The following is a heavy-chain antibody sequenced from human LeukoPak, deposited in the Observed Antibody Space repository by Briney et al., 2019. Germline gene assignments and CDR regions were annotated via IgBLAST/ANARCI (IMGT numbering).Heavy chain of an antibody. D-gene: IGHD2-15*01. Sequence: SETLSLTCAVYGGSFSGYYWSWIRQPPGKGLEWIGEINHSGSTNYNPSLKSRVTISVDTSKNQFSLKLSSVTAADTAVYYCARFEDPQYSFDYWGQGTLVTVSS. CDR1: GGSFSGYY. V-gene: IGHV4-34*01. J-gene: IGHJ4*02. CDR2: INHSGST. CDR3: ARFEDPQYSFDY.